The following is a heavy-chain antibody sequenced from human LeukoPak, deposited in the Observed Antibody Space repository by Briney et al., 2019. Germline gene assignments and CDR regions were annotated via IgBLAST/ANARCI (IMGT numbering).Heavy chain of an antibody. D-gene: IGHD3-22*01. J-gene: IGHJ3*02. Sequence: SETLSLTCTVSGGSISSYYWSWIRQPAGKGLEWIGRIYTSGSTNYNPSLKSRVTISVDTSNNQFSLKLSSVTAADTAVYYCASRNYYDSSSAFDIWGQGTMVTVSS. CDR2: IYTSGST. CDR1: GGSISSYY. V-gene: IGHV4-4*07. CDR3: ASRNYYDSSSAFDI.